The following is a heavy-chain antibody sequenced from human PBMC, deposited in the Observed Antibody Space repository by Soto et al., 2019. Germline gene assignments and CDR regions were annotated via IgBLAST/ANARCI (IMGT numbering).Heavy chain of an antibody. CDR3: AKGGYSYGNWFDP. V-gene: IGHV3-30*18. D-gene: IGHD5-18*01. J-gene: IGHJ5*02. CDR1: GFTFSSYG. Sequence: GGSLRLSCAASGFTFSSYGMHWVRHAPGKGLEWVAVISYDGSNKYYADSVKGRFTISRDNSKNTLYLQMNSLRAEDTAVYYCAKGGYSYGNWFDPWGQGTLVTVSS. CDR2: ISYDGSNK.